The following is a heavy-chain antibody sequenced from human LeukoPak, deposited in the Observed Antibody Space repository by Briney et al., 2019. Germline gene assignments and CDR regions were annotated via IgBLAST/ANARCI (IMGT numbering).Heavy chain of an antibody. V-gene: IGHV1-46*01. CDR2: INPSGGST. CDR1: GYTFTSYY. Sequence: ASVKVSCKASGYTFTSYYMHWVRQAPGQGLEWMGIINPSGGSTSYAQKFQGRVTMTRDMSTSTVYMELSSLRSEDTAVYYCARDDTMIVANGSAFDIWGQGTMVTVSS. D-gene: IGHD3-22*01. CDR3: ARDDTMIVANGSAFDI. J-gene: IGHJ3*02.